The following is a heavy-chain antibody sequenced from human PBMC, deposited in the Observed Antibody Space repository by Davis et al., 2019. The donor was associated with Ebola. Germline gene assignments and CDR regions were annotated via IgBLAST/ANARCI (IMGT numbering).Heavy chain of an antibody. D-gene: IGHD3-22*01. CDR2: IRSKANSYAT. CDR3: TRHGRYDSRVYGMDV. Sequence: GESLKISCAASGFTFSGSAMHWVRQASGKGLEWVGRIRSKANSYATAYAASVKGRFTISRDDSKNTAYLQMNSLKTEDTAVYYCTRHGRYDSRVYGMDVWGQGTTVTVSS. V-gene: IGHV3-73*01. CDR1: GFTFSGSA. J-gene: IGHJ6*02.